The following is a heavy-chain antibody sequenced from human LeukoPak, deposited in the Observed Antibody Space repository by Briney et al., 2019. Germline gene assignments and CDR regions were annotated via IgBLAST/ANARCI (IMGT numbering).Heavy chain of an antibody. J-gene: IGHJ2*01. CDR1: GGTFSSYA. Sequence: SVKVSCKASGGTFSSYAISWVRQAPGQGLEWMGGIIPVFGTPTYAQKFQGRVTITADDSTSTAYMELGSLISEDTAIYYCAREGDVWGRGTLLTVSS. CDR2: IIPVFGTP. D-gene: IGHD3-16*01. CDR3: AREGDV. V-gene: IGHV1-69*13.